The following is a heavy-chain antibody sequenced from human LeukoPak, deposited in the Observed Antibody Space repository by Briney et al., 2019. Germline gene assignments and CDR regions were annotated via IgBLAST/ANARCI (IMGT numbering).Heavy chain of an antibody. J-gene: IGHJ6*02. CDR2: ISAYNGNT. Sequence: ASVKVSCKASGYTFTSYGISWVRQAPGQGLEWMGWISAYNGNTTYAQKLQGRVTMTTDTSTSTAYMELRSLRSDDTAVYYCARVPGSVSYYYYYGMDVWGQGTTVTVSS. CDR3: ARVPGSVSYYYYYGMDV. CDR1: GYTFTSYG. V-gene: IGHV1-18*01. D-gene: IGHD3-16*02.